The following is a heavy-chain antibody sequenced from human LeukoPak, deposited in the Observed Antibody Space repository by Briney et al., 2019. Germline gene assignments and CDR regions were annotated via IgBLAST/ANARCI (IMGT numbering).Heavy chain of an antibody. J-gene: IGHJ4*02. V-gene: IGHV4-38-2*02. D-gene: IGHD2-2*01. CDR1: GYSISSGYY. Sequence: SETLSLTCTVSGYSISSGYYWGWIRQPPGKGLEWIGSIYHSGSTYYNPSLKSRVTISVDTSKNQFSLKLSSVTAADTAVYYCAREVAAAAMDFWGQGTLVTVSS. CDR2: IYHSGST. CDR3: AREVAAAAMDF.